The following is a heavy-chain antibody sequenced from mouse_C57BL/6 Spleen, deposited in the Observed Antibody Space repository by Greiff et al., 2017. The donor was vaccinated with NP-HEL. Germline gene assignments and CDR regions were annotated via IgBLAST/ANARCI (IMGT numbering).Heavy chain of an antibody. J-gene: IGHJ4*01. CDR2: IDPSDSYT. CDR1: GYSFTSYW. V-gene: IGHV1-59*01. D-gene: IGHD2-10*02. Sequence: VKLVESGAELVRPGTSVKLSCKASGYSFTSYWMHWVKQRPGQGLEWIGVIDPSDSYTNYNQKFKGKATLTVDTSSSTAYMQLSSLTSEDSAVYYCARGDYMAYGDYWGQGTSVTVSS. CDR3: ARGDYMAYGDY.